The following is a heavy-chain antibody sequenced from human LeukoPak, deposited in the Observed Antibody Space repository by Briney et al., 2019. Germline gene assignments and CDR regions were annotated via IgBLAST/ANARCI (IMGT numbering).Heavy chain of an antibody. Sequence: SETLSLTCAVYGGSFSGYYWSWIRQPPGKGLEWIGETNHSGSTNYNPSLKSRVTISVDTSKNQFSLKLSSVTAADTAVYYCARRYYGSGRRFDPWGQGTLVTVSS. J-gene: IGHJ5*02. CDR3: ARRYYGSGRRFDP. V-gene: IGHV4-34*01. CDR1: GGSFSGYY. D-gene: IGHD3-10*01. CDR2: TNHSGST.